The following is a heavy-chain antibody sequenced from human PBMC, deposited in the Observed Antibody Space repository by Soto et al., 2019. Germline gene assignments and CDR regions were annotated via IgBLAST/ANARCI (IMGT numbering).Heavy chain of an antibody. J-gene: IGHJ4*02. CDR2: ISGSGGST. V-gene: IGHV3-23*01. CDR1: GFTFSSYA. CDR3: AKDQRRSYYDFWSGYYTSVFDY. D-gene: IGHD3-3*01. Sequence: VQLLESGGGLVQPGGSLRLSCAASGFTFSSYAMSWVRQAPGKGLEWVSAISGSGGSTYYADSVKGRFTISRDNSKNTLYLQMNSLRAEDTAVYYCAKDQRRSYYDFWSGYYTSVFDYWGQGTLVTVSS.